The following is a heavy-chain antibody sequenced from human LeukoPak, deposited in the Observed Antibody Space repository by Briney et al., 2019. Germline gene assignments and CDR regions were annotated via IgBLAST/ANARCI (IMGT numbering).Heavy chain of an antibody. CDR3: ARHVCSGGSCYLDY. V-gene: IGHV5-51*01. D-gene: IGHD2-15*01. CDR2: IRPMNSDV. Sequence: GESLKISCKGSGYNFNTYWVAWVRQLPGKGLEWMGIIRPMNSDVRYSPSFQGQVTISADRSINTAYLQWSSLTASDTAMYYCARHVCSGGSCYLDYWGQGTLVTVSS. CDR1: GYNFNTYW. J-gene: IGHJ4*02.